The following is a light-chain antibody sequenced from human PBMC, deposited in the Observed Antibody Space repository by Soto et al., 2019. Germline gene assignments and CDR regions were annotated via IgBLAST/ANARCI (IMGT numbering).Light chain of an antibody. Sequence: EIVMTQSPATLSVSPGERVSLSCRASQGIYDKLAWYQQKPGQAPRLLIYGASTRATGVPARFSGSGSGTEFTLSISSLQSEDFAVYYCQQYNKWPPWTFGQGTKVDIK. CDR2: GAS. J-gene: IGKJ1*01. CDR1: QGIYDK. CDR3: QQYNKWPPWT. V-gene: IGKV3-15*01.